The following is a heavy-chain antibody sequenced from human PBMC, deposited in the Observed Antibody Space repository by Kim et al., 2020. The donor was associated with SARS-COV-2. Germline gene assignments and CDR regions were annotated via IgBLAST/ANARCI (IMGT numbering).Heavy chain of an antibody. D-gene: IGHD3-22*01. CDR2: INAGNGNT. Sequence: ASVKVSCKASGYTFTSYAMHWVRQAPGQRLEWMGWINAGNGNTKYSQKFQGRVTITRDTSASTAYMELSSLRSEDTAVYYCARGYYYDSSGYYRPTFDYWGQGTLVTVSS. CDR3: ARGYYYDSSGYYRPTFDY. V-gene: IGHV1-3*01. J-gene: IGHJ4*02. CDR1: GYTFTSYA.